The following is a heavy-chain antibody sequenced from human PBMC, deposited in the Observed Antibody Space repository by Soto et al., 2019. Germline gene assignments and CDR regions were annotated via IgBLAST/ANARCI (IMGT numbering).Heavy chain of an antibody. CDR1: GDTFSSYA. CDR3: ARGVVPAANEEDYFDY. J-gene: IGHJ4*02. D-gene: IGHD2-2*01. V-gene: IGHV1-69*01. CDR2: IIPIFGTA. Sequence: QVQLVQSGAEVKKPGSSVKVSCKASGDTFSSYAISWVRQAPGQGLEWMGGIIPIFGTANYAQKFQGRVTITADESTSTAYMDLSSLRSEDTAVYYCARGVVPAANEEDYFDYWGQGTLVTGSS.